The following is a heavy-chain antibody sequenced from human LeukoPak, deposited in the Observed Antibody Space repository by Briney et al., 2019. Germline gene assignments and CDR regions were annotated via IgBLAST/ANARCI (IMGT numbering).Heavy chain of an antibody. CDR3: ARGTTRDYYGMDV. CDR1: GGSISSYY. D-gene: IGHD1-7*01. V-gene: IGHV4-59*01. CDR2: IYYSGST. J-gene: IGHJ6*02. Sequence: NPSETLSLTCTVSGGSISSYYWSWIRQPPGKGLVWIGYIYYSGSTNYNPSLKSRVTISVDTSKNQFSLKLSSVTAADTAVYYCARGTTRDYYGMDVWGQGTTVTVSS.